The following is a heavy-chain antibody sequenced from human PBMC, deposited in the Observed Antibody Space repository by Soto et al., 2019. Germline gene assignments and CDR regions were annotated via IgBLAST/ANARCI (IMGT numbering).Heavy chain of an antibody. J-gene: IGHJ6*02. V-gene: IGHV3-33*01. CDR2: IWYDGSNK. CDR3: ALSPDSSGYSTRFYYYYGMDV. D-gene: IGHD3-22*01. CDR1: GFTFSSYG. Sequence: PGGSLRLSCAASGFTFSSYGMHWVRQAPGKGLEWVAVIWYDGSNKYYADSVKGRFTISRDNSKNTQYLQMNSLRAEDTAVYYCALSPDSSGYSTRFYYYYGMDVWGQGTTVTVYS.